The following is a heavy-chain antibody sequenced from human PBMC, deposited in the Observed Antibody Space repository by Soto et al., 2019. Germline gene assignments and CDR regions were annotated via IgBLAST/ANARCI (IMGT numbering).Heavy chain of an antibody. V-gene: IGHV3-9*01. CDR3: ANRPLYASRFAS. Sequence: EVQLVESGGGLVQPGRSLRLSCAASGFIFDDYAIHWVRRAPGKGLEWVSCISWNGADVGYADSVKGRFTISRDHDKNSLYLQRDSMRAEDTALYYCANRPLYASRFASWGQGTLVTVSS. CDR2: ISWNGADV. CDR1: GFIFDDYA. D-gene: IGHD3-16*01. J-gene: IGHJ4*02.